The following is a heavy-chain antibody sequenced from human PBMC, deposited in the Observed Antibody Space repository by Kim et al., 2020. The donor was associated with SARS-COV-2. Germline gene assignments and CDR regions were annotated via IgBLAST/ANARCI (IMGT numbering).Heavy chain of an antibody. CDR3: ARSLGVVVAALDY. J-gene: IGHJ4*02. D-gene: IGHD2-15*01. V-gene: IGHV4-59*01. Sequence: YNPALMRRATITVDSSKNQFSLKLSSVTAADTAVYYCARSLGVVVAALDYWGQGTLVTVSS.